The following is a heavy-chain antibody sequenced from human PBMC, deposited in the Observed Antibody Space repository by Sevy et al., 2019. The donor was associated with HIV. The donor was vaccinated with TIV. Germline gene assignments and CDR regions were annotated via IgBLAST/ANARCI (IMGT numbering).Heavy chain of an antibody. CDR1: GFSFSNYA. V-gene: IGHV3-23*01. J-gene: IGHJ6*02. Sequence: GGSLRLSCAASGFSFSNYAMSWDRQAPGKGLEWVSTLIGGGSRTYYAYSVTGRFTISRDNSGNTLYLQMNSLRAEDTAVYYCAKRRVQSGLSGGGANYGWDVCGQGTTVTVSS. D-gene: IGHD2-8*02. CDR3: AKRRVQSGLSGGGANYGWDV. CDR2: LIGGGSRT.